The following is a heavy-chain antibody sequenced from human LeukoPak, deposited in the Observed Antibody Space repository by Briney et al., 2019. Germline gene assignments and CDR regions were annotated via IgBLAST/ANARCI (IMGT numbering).Heavy chain of an antibody. V-gene: IGHV3-21*01. CDR3: ARGSSGWSAGYYYGMDV. Sequence: PGGSLRLSCAASGFTFSSYSMNWVRQAPGKGLEWVSSISSSSSYIYYADSVKGRFTISRDNAKNSLYLQMNSLRAGDTAVYYCARGSSGWSAGYYYGMDVWGQGTTVTVSS. CDR1: GFTFSSYS. D-gene: IGHD6-19*01. CDR2: ISSSSSYI. J-gene: IGHJ6*02.